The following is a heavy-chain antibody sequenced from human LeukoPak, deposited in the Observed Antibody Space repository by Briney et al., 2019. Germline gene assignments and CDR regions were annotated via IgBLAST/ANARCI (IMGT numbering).Heavy chain of an antibody. D-gene: IGHD6-13*01. CDR3: ARAKWVGTKDNWFDP. Sequence: PGGSLRLSCAASGFTFSGYSMNWVRQAPGRGLEWVSSITGGSSNIYYADSVKGRFTISRDNSKNSLYLQMNSLRAEDTAVYYCARAKWVGTKDNWFDPWGQGTLVTVSS. CDR1: GFTFSGYS. CDR2: ITGGSSNI. J-gene: IGHJ5*02. V-gene: IGHV3-21*04.